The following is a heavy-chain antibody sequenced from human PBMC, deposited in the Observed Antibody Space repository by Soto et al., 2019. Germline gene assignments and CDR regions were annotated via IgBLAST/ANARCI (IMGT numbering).Heavy chain of an antibody. Sequence: SQTLSLTCAISGDSVSSNSAAWTWIRQSPSRGLEWLGGTYYRSKWYNDYAESVKSRITINPDTSKNQFSLQLNSVTPEDTAVYYCTRGTATTGLDYWGQGTLVTVSS. V-gene: IGHV6-1*01. J-gene: IGHJ4*02. CDR3: TRGTATTGLDY. CDR2: TYYRSKWYN. CDR1: GDSVSSNSAA. D-gene: IGHD1-1*01.